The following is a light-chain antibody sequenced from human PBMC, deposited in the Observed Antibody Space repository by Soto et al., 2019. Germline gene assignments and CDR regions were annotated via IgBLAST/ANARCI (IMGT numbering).Light chain of an antibody. Sequence: DFVMTQSPLSLPVTLGQPASISCRSSQGLVHSDGNTYLNWFHQRPGQSPRRLIYKVSNRATGIPVRFSGSGSGTDFTLTISSLEPEDFAVYYCQQRSNWITFGQGTRLEIK. J-gene: IGKJ5*01. V-gene: IGKV2-30*02. CDR1: QGLVHSDGNTY. CDR2: KVS. CDR3: QQRSNWIT.